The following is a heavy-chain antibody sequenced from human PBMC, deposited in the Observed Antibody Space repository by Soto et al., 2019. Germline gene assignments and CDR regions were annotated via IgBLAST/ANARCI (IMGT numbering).Heavy chain of an antibody. D-gene: IGHD1-26*01. CDR3: AVSASGSYPFDY. Sequence: PSETLSLTCTVSGGSLSSRYWTWIRQSPGKGLEWIGEIYYSGSTNYNPSLKSRLTISLDKSKNQFSLKLSSVTAADTAVYYCAVSASGSYPFDYWGQGTLVTVSS. CDR1: GGSLSSRY. J-gene: IGHJ4*02. V-gene: IGHV4-59*04. CDR2: IYYSGST.